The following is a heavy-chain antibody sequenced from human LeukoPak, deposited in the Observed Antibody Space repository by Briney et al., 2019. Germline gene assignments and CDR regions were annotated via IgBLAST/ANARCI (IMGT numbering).Heavy chain of an antibody. J-gene: IGHJ5*02. CDR2: INHSGST. V-gene: IGHV4-34*01. Sequence: PSETLSLTCAVYGGSFSGYYWSWIRQPPRKGLEWIGEINHSGSTNYNPSLKSRVTISVDTSKNQFSLKLSSVTAADTAVYYCARDKGRAAAAGRGARWFDPWGQGTLVTVSS. CDR3: ARDKGRAAAAGRGARWFDP. D-gene: IGHD6-13*01. CDR1: GGSFSGYY.